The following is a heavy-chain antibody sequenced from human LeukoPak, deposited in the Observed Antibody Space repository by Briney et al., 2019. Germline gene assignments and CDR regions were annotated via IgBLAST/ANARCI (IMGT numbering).Heavy chain of an antibody. J-gene: IGHJ5*02. CDR1: GYTLTGYY. CDR2: INPNSGGT. V-gene: IGHV1-2*06. Sequence: ASVKVSCKASGYTLTGYYMHWVRQAPGQGLEWMGRINPNSGGTNYAQKFQGRVTMTRDTSISTAYMELSRLRSDDTAVYYCARAENIVVVPAAIFDPWGQGTLVTVSS. CDR3: ARAENIVVVPAAIFDP. D-gene: IGHD2-2*02.